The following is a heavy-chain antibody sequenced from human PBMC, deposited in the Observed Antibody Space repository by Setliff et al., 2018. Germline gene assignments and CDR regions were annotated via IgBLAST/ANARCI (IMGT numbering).Heavy chain of an antibody. V-gene: IGHV1-46*01. J-gene: IGHJ6*03. CDR3: ARDPLPKHYDVVTGYYSAPNYYYMDV. Sequence: ASVKVSCKASGYTFTSYYMHWVRQAPGQGLEWMGIINPSGGSTSYAQKFLGRVTMTRDTSISAAYMELITLRSDDTALYYCARDPLPKHYDVVTGYYSAPNYYYMDVWGKGTTVTVSS. CDR2: INPSGGST. CDR1: GYTFTSYY. D-gene: IGHD3-9*01.